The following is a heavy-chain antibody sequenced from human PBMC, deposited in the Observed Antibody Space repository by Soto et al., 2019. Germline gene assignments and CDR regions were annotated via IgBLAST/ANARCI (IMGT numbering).Heavy chain of an antibody. CDR2: ICGRGNNI. CDR1: GFTFSDYC. J-gene: IGHJ6*02. Sequence: GGSLRLSCVSSGFTFSDYCMNWVRQAPGKGLEWVSNICGRGNNIHYVDSVNGRFTISRDNAKNSMFLQMNSLRADDTAMYYCARDFWGQGMDVWGQGTTVTVSS. V-gene: IGHV3-21*06. D-gene: IGHD7-27*01. CDR3: ARDFWGQGMDV.